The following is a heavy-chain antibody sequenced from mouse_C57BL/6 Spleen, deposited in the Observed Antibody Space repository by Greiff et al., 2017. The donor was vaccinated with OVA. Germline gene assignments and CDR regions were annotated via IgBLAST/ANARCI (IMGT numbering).Heavy chain of an antibody. D-gene: IGHD2-2*01. CDR3: AREGGGYDEDYYAMDY. J-gene: IGHJ4*01. CDR1: GFTFSDYY. V-gene: IGHV5-16*01. Sequence: EVQLVESEGGLVQPGSSMKLSCTASGFTFSDYYMAWVRQVPEQGLEWVANINSDGSSTYYLDSLKSRFIISRDKAKNILYLHMSSLKSEDTATYYCAREGGGYDEDYYAMDYWGQGTSVTVSS. CDR2: INSDGSST.